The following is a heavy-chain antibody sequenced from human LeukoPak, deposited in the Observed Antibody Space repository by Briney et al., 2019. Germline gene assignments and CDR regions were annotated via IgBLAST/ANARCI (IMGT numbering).Heavy chain of an antibody. CDR3: AIWTSGNY. V-gene: IGHV3-53*01. CDR2: IYSGGST. D-gene: IGHD1-1*01. CDR1: GFTVSSNY. J-gene: IGHJ4*02. Sequence: PGGSLRLSCAASGFTVSSNYMTWVRQAPGKGLEWVSVIYSGGSTYYADSVKGRFTISKDNPGTSLYLDMYGLRAEDTAIYYCAIWTSGNYWGQGTLVTVSS.